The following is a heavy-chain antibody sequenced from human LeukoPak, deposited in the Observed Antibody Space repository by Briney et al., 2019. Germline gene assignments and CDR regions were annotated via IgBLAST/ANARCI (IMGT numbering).Heavy chain of an antibody. CDR3: VKGVSGAYSKYFPY. J-gene: IGHJ1*01. CDR1: GFTFNSYS. V-gene: IGHV3-23*01. D-gene: IGHD2-15*01. Sequence: GGSLRLSCAASGFTFNSYSMSWVRQAPGKGLEWVSAISGSGGSTYYADSVRGQFSISRDNSKDTLYLQMSSLRAEDTAVYYCVKGVSGAYSKYFPYWGQGTLVTVSS. CDR2: ISGSGGST.